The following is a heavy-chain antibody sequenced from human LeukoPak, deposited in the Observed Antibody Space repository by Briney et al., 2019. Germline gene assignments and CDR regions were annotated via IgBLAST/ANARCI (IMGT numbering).Heavy chain of an antibody. CDR2: IYTSGST. Sequence: KPSQTLSLTCTVSGGSISSGSYYWSWIRQPAGKGLEWIGRIYTSGSTNYNPSLKSRVTISVDTSKNQFSLKLSSVTAADMAVYYCARAVAGITGNFDLWGRGTLVTVSS. CDR3: ARAVAGITGNFDL. D-gene: IGHD6-19*01. J-gene: IGHJ2*01. V-gene: IGHV4-61*02. CDR1: GGSISSGSYY.